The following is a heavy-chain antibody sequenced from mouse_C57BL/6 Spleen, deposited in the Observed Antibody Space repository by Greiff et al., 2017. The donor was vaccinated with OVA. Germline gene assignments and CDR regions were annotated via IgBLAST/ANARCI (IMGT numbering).Heavy chain of an antibody. V-gene: IGHV1-54*01. CDR3: ARGDYSNCYFDY. CDR1: GYAFTNYL. Sequence: QVQLQQSGAELVRPGTSVKVSCKASGYAFTNYLIEWVKQRPGQGLEWIGVINPGSGGTNYNEKFKGKATLTADKSSSTAYMQLSSLTSEDSAVYFCARGDYSNCYFDYWGQGTTLTVSS. CDR2: INPGSGGT. D-gene: IGHD2-5*01. J-gene: IGHJ2*01.